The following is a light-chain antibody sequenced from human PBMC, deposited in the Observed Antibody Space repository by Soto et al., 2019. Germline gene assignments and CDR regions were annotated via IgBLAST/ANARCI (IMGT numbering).Light chain of an antibody. CDR2: DVS. CDR1: SSDVGGYNY. J-gene: IGLJ1*01. CDR3: SSYAGSKNYV. Sequence: QSALTQPASVSGSPGQSITISCTGTSSDVGGYNYVSWYQQHPGKAPKLMIYDVSKRPSGVPDRFSGSKSGNTASLTVSGLQAEDEADYYCSSYAGSKNYVFGTGTKVTVL. V-gene: IGLV2-8*01.